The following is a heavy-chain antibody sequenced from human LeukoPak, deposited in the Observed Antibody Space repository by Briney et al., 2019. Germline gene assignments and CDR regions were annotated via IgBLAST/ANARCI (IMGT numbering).Heavy chain of an antibody. CDR3: AXDEXDPPLVNYRFDF. J-gene: IGHJ4*02. V-gene: IGHV3-7*01. D-gene: IGHD3-22*01. Sequence: GGSLRLSCAASGFPFSSYWMSWVRQAPGKGLEWVANIRHDGSEKLYIDSVKGRFTIPRDNAKNSLFLQMDSLRAEDAAIYYXAXDEXDPPLVNYRFDFWGQGTLVTVSS. CDR2: IRHDGSEK. CDR1: GFPFSSYW.